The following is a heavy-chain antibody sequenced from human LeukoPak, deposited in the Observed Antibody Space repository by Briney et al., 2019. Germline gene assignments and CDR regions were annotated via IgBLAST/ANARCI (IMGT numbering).Heavy chain of an antibody. CDR2: MSTSSTYI. CDR1: GFNFRGYN. D-gene: IGHD3-16*01. V-gene: IGHV3-21*06. J-gene: IGHJ4*02. Sequence: GSLRLSCASSGFNFRGYNMNWVRQAPGKGLEWVSSMSTSSTYIYYADSIKGRFTISRDDARSLLYLQMDSLRAEDTAVYYCVRDFAFGFCNTTTCRYPFDSWGQGTLVTVSS. CDR3: VRDFAFGFCNTTTCRYPFDS.